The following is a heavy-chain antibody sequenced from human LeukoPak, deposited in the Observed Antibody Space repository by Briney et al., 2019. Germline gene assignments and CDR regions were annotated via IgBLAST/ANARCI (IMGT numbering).Heavy chain of an antibody. CDR2: IYYSGNI. V-gene: IGHV4-59*01. CDR3: AATTGGFDY. D-gene: IGHD4-17*01. J-gene: IGHJ4*02. Sequence: SETLSLTCTVSGGSISSYYWSWIRQPPGKGLEWIGYIYYSGNIDYNPSLKSRVTISLDTSKNQSSLKLSSVTAADTAVYYCAATTGGFDYWGQGTLVTVSS. CDR1: GGSISSYY.